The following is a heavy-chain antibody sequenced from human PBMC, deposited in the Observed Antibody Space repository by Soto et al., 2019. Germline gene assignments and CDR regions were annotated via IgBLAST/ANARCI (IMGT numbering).Heavy chain of an antibody. D-gene: IGHD3-3*01. CDR2: IVIGSGNT. CDR1: GFTFTNSA. J-gene: IGHJ4*02. CDR3: AADSSGYSVYYFDF. Sequence: ASVKVSCKASGFTFTNSAVQWVRQARGQRLEWIGWIVIGSGNTNYAQKFQERVTITRDMSTSTAYMEPSGLRSEDTAVYYCAADSSGYSVYYFDFWGQGTLVTVSS. V-gene: IGHV1-58*01.